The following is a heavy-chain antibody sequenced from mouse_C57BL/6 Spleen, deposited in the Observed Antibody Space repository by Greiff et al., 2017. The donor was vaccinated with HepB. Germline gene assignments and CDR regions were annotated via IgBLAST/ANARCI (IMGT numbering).Heavy chain of an antibody. Sequence: EVMLVESGGGLVKPGGSLKLSCAASGFTFSSYAMSWVRQTPEKRLEWVATISDGGSYTYYPDNVKGRFTISRDNAKNNLYLQMSHLKSEDKAMYYCARDDYDGRAWFAYWGQGTLVTVSA. V-gene: IGHV5-4*01. CDR3: ARDDYDGRAWFAY. J-gene: IGHJ3*01. CDR1: GFTFSSYA. CDR2: ISDGGSYT. D-gene: IGHD2-4*01.